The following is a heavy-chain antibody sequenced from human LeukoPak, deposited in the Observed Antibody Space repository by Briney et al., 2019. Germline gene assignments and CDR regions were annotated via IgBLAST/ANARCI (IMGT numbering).Heavy chain of an antibody. CDR2: IIPIFGTA. J-gene: IGHJ6*02. V-gene: IGHV1-69*13. CDR3: ARLDEYSSSSRYYGMDV. CDR1: GYTFTSYY. D-gene: IGHD6-6*01. Sequence: SVKVSCKASGYTFTSYYMHWVRQAPGQGLEWMGGIIPIFGTANYAQKFQGRVTITADESTSTAYMELSSLRSEDTAVYYCARLDEYSSSSRYYGMDVWGQGTTVTVSS.